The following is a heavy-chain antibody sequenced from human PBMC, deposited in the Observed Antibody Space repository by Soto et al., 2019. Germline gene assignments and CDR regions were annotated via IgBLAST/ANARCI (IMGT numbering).Heavy chain of an antibody. J-gene: IGHJ4*02. CDR1: GFTFSSYA. Sequence: EVQLLESGGGLVQPGGSLRLSCVASGFTFSSYAMSWVRQAPGKGLEWVSGISGSGGSTSYADSVKGRFTISRDNSKNTLYLQMNSLRAEDTAVYYCAAPSGVTTNRPDYWGQGTLVTVSS. D-gene: IGHD5-12*01. CDR3: AAPSGVTTNRPDY. CDR2: ISGSGGST. V-gene: IGHV3-23*01.